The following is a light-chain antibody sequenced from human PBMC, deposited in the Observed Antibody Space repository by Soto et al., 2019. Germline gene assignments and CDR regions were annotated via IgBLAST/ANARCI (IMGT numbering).Light chain of an antibody. V-gene: IGLV1-51*02. CDR2: ENY. Sequence: QSVLTQPPSVSAAPGQKVTISCSGSSSNIGNNYVSWYQQVPGTAPKLLIYENYKRPSGIPDRFSGSRSGTSATLAITGLQTGDEADYYCGTWDSSLTAGVFGTGTKVTVL. CDR3: GTWDSSLTAGV. J-gene: IGLJ1*01. CDR1: SSNIGNNY.